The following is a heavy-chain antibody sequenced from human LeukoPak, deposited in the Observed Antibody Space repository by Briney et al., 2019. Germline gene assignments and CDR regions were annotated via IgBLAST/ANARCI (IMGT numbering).Heavy chain of an antibody. D-gene: IGHD2-21*01. V-gene: IGHV4-39*01. Sequence: PSETLSLTCTVSGGSISSSSYYWGWIRQPPGKGLEWIGSIYYSGSTYYNPSPKSRVTISVDTSKNQFSLKLSSVTAADTAVYYCARQFYSPWTNWFDPWGQGTLVTVSS. CDR1: GGSISSSSYY. CDR2: IYYSGST. CDR3: ARQFYSPWTNWFDP. J-gene: IGHJ5*02.